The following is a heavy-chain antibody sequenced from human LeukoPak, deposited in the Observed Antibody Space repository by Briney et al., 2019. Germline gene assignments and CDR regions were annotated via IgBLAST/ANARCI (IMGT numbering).Heavy chain of an antibody. CDR1: GFTFSGSA. Sequence: GGSLRLSCAASGFTFSGSAMHWVRQASGKGLEWVGRIRSKANSYATAYAASVKGRFTISRDDSKNTAYLQINSLKTEDTAVYYCTRHRHAFDIWGQGTMVTVSS. V-gene: IGHV3-73*01. J-gene: IGHJ3*02. D-gene: IGHD6-6*01. CDR3: TRHRHAFDI. CDR2: IRSKANSYAT.